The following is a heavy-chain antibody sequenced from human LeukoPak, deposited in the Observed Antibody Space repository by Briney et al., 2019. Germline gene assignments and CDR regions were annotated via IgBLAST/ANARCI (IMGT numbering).Heavy chain of an antibody. CDR2: ISSSSSYI. CDR1: GFTFSSYA. V-gene: IGHV3-21*01. Sequence: GGSLRLTCAASGFTFSSYAMSWVRQAPGKGLEWVSSISSSSSYIYYADSVKGRFTISRDNVKNSLYLQMNSLRAEDTAVYYCARDAGVVALDYWGQGTLVTVSS. D-gene: IGHD2-15*01. CDR3: ARDAGVVALDY. J-gene: IGHJ4*02.